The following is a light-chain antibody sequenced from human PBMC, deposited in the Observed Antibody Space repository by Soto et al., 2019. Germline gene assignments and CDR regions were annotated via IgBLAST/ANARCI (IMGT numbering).Light chain of an antibody. CDR1: QSVSDW. CDR2: SAS. Sequence: DVQMTQSPSSVTASVGETVTITCRASQSVSDWVAWYQQKPGKAPRLLMYSASTLQSGVPPRFRGSGSGTDFSLTITSLQAEDFATYFCQQGFSFPYTFGQGTKLEI. V-gene: IGKV1-12*01. J-gene: IGKJ2*01. CDR3: QQGFSFPYT.